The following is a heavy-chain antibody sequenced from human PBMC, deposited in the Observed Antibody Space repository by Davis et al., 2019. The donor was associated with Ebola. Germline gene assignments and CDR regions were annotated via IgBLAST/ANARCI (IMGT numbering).Heavy chain of an antibody. V-gene: IGHV3-23*01. CDR1: GFTFSSYA. J-gene: IGHJ6*02. Sequence: GESLKISCAASGFTFSSYAMSWVRQAPGKGLEWVSAISGSGGSTYYADSVKGRFTISRDNSKHTLYLQMNSLRAEDTAVYYCAKGQDIVVVPAAIGVVGYYYYGMDVWGQGTTVTVSS. CDR3: AKGQDIVVVPAAIGVVGYYYYGMDV. D-gene: IGHD2-2*02. CDR2: ISGSGGST.